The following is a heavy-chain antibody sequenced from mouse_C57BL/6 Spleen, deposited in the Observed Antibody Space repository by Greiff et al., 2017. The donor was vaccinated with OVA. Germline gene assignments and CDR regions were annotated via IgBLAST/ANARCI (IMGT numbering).Heavy chain of an antibody. V-gene: IGHV1-69*01. J-gene: IGHJ3*01. CDR1: GYTFTSYW. D-gene: IGHD1-2*01. CDR3: ASGGVYGGGFAY. Sequence: VQLQQPGAELVMPGASVKLSCKASGYTFTSYWMHWVKQRPGQGLEWIGEIDPSDSYTNYNQKFKGKSTLTVDKSSSTAYMQLSSLTSEDSAVYYCASGGVYGGGFAYWGQGTLVTVSA. CDR2: IDPSDSYT.